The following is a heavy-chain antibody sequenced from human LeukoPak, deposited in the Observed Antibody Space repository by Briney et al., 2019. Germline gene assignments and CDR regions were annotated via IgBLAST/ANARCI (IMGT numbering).Heavy chain of an antibody. D-gene: IGHD6-13*01. J-gene: IGHJ3*02. CDR2: INHSGST. CDR1: GGSFSGYY. CDR3: ARGTHGYSSSWYVDI. V-gene: IGHV4-34*01. Sequence: YPSETLSLTCAVYGGSFSGYYWSWIRQPPGKGLEWIGEINHSGSTNYNPSLKSRVTISVDTSKNQFSLKLSSVTAADTAVYYCARGTHGYSSSWYVDIWGQGTMVTVSS.